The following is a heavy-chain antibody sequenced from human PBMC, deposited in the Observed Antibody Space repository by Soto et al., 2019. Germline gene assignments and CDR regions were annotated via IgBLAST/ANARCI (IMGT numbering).Heavy chain of an antibody. CDR2: INHSGST. J-gene: IGHJ4*02. V-gene: IGHV4-34*01. CDR1: GGSFSGYY. D-gene: IGHD2-2*01. CDR3: ARDKSTRRYEH. Sequence: SETLSLTCAVYGGSFSGYYWTWIRQPPGTGLEWIGEINHSGSTNYNPSLKSRVTISVDTSKNQFSLKLTSLTAADTAVYYCARDKSTRRYEHWCQGTLVTISS.